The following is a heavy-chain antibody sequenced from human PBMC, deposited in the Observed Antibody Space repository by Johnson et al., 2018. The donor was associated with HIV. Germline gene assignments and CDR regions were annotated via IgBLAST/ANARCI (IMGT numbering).Heavy chain of an antibody. CDR3: ERGGYSSGWIYAFDI. CDR2: ISSSGSTI. V-gene: IGHV3-11*04. Sequence: QVQLVESGGGLAKPGGSLRLSCAASGFTFSDSYLSWFRQAPGTGLEWVSYISSSGSTIYYADSVKGRFIIFRDNSKNTLDLQMNSLRAEDTAVYYCERGGYSSGWIYAFDIWGQGTMVTVSS. D-gene: IGHD6-19*01. J-gene: IGHJ3*02. CDR1: GFTFSDSY.